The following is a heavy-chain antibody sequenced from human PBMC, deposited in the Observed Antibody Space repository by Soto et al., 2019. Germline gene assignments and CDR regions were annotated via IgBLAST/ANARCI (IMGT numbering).Heavy chain of an antibody. J-gene: IGHJ4*01. CDR1: GYTFASCG. CDR3: ARDRMNYDFWSGHPPFDY. Sequence: ASVKVSCKASGYTFASCGISWVRQAPGQGLEWMGWISAHSGNTNYAQKLQGRVAMTTDTSTRTAYMELRSLRSDDTAVYYCARDRMNYDFWSGHPPFDYWGQGTLVTSPQ. CDR2: ISAHSGNT. V-gene: IGHV1-18*01. D-gene: IGHD3-3*01.